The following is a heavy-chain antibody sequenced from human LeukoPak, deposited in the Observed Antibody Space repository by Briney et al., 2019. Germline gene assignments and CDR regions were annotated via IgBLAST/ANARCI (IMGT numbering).Heavy chain of an antibody. D-gene: IGHD2-15*01. V-gene: IGHV5-10-1*01. J-gene: IGHJ4*02. CDR2: IDPSDSYT. CDR3: ASGVVCSGGSCPSFDY. Sequence: EALKISFKGSGYSFTSYWISWVRQMPGEGLEWRGRIDPSDSYTNYSPSFQGHVTIPADKSISTAYLQWSSLKASDTAMYYCASGVVCSGGSCPSFDYWGQGTLVTVSS. CDR1: GYSFTSYW.